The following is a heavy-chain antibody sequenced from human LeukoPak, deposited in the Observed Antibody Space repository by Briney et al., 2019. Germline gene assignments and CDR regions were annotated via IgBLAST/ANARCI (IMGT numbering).Heavy chain of an antibody. CDR3: ARGSLYGSGTYQLYFQH. Sequence: GGFLRLSCAASGFTFSDYYMTWIRQAPGKGLEWVSYITGSGSAIYYADSVKGRFTISRDNAKNSLYLQMNSLRAEDTAVYYCARGSLYGSGTYQLYFQHWGQGTLVTVSS. J-gene: IGHJ1*01. CDR2: ITGSGSAI. V-gene: IGHV3-11*01. D-gene: IGHD3-10*01. CDR1: GFTFSDYY.